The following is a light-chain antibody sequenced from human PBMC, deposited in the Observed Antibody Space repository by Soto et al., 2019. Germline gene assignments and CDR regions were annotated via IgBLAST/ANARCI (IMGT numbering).Light chain of an antibody. V-gene: IGKV1-39*01. Sequence: DIQMTQSPSSLSASVGDSVTITCRASQSISNYLNWYQQKPGKAPKLLVYAASSLRSGVPSRFSGSGSGTDFTLTISSLQPEDCAPYYCLQSYSTPFTFCPGTIVDIK. J-gene: IGKJ3*01. CDR3: LQSYSTPFT. CDR2: AAS. CDR1: QSISNY.